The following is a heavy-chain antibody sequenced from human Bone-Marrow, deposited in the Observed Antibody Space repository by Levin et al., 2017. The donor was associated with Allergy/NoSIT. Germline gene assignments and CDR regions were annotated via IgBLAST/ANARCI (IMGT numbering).Heavy chain of an antibody. CDR3: AKDRGGWGHCPSGSCYALGE. D-gene: IGHD2-15*01. V-gene: IGHV1-18*01. J-gene: IGHJ4*02. CDR2: MSPFTGNT. CDR1: GYNFISHG. Sequence: GESLKISCQTSGYNFISHGITWVRQAPGQGLEWMGWMSPFTGNTRTAETFQGRLTMTADTATNTAHMELTTLRSDDTAIYFCAKDRGGWGHCPSGSCYALGEWGQGTLVSVSS.